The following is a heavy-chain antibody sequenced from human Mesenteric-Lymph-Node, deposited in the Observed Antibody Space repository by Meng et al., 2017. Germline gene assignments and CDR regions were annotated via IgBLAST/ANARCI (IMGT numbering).Heavy chain of an antibody. J-gene: IGHJ5*02. Sequence: QVQLQESGSGLVRPSQTLSLTCAVSGDSITSGDYSWTWIRQLPGKGLEWIGYIYHGVNIYYTPSLRSRVTISVDKSRNQFSLKLTSVSAADTAVYYCVRDTRRGGGWFDPWGQGTLVTVSS. CDR3: VRDTRRGGGWFDP. V-gene: IGHV4-30-2*01. CDR2: IYHGVNI. CDR1: GDSITSGDYS. D-gene: IGHD3-10*01.